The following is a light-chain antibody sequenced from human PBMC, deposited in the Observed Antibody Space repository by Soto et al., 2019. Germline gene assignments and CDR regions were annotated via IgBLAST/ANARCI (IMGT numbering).Light chain of an antibody. J-gene: IGKJ1*01. Sequence: DIVLTQTPLPLSVSPGQPASISCKSSESLLHSDGKTYLCWYLQKAGQPPQVLIYEVSNRFSGVPERVSGSGSGTDFTLKISRVEAEDVGVYYCMQSIQLPWTFGQGTKVEVK. CDR1: ESLLHSDGKTY. CDR3: MQSIQLPWT. V-gene: IGKV2D-29*01. CDR2: EVS.